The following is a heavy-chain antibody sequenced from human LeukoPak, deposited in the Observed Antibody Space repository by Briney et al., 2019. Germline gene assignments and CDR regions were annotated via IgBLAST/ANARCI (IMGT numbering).Heavy chain of an antibody. V-gene: IGHV4-59*11. J-gene: IGHJ4*02. CDR2: IYYRGST. CDR1: GGSISSHY. Sequence: TSETLSLTCTVSGGSISSHYWTWIRQAPGKGLEWIGNIYYRGSTNYNPSLKSRVSISVDRSKSHFSLNLSSVTAADTAVYYCARNQGDYWGQGTLVTVSS. D-gene: IGHD1-14*01. CDR3: ARNQGDY.